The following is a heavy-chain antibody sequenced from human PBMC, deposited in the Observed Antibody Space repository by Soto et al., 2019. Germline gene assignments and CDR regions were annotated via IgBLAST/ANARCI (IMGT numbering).Heavy chain of an antibody. J-gene: IGHJ4*02. D-gene: IGHD3-3*01. Sequence: ASVKVSCKASGGTFSSYAMSWVRQAPGQGLEWMGGIIPIFGTANYAQKFQGRVTITADESTSTAYMELSSLRSEDTAVYYCARDHTKGYYFAYWGQGTLVTVSS. V-gene: IGHV1-69*13. CDR3: ARDHTKGYYFAY. CDR1: GGTFSSYA. CDR2: IIPIFGTA.